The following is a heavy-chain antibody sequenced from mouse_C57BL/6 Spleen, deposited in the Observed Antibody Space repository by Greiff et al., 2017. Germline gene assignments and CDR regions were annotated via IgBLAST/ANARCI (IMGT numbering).Heavy chain of an antibody. V-gene: IGHV1-42*01. CDR3: ARPGFDY. CDR1: GYSFTGYY. CDR2: INPSTGGT. J-gene: IGHJ2*01. Sequence: VQLQQSGPELVKPGASVKISCTASGYSFTGYYMNWVKQSPEKSLEWIGEINPSTGGTTYNQKFKAKATLTVDKSSSTAYMQLKSLTSEDSAVYYCARPGFDYWGQGTTLTVSS.